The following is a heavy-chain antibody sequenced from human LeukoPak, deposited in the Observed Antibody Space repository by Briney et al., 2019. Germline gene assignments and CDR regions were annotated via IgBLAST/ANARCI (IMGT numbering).Heavy chain of an antibody. CDR2: ISESGRAM. J-gene: IGHJ4*02. Sequence: AATLRLSCAASGVTCSSYERKSLRQAPRKDLEWVSYISESGRAMYYADSVKGRFTISRDNAKNSLYLQMNSLRVEDAAVYYCAREVVKPAGCFDYWGQGTLVTVSS. D-gene: IGHD2-2*01. CDR1: GVTCSSYE. V-gene: IGHV3-48*03. CDR3: AREVVKPAGCFDY.